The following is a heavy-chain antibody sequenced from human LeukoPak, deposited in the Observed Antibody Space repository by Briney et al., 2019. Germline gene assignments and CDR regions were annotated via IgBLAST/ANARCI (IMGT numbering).Heavy chain of an antibody. Sequence: SETLSLTCTVSGGSISSGSYYWSWIRQPAGKGLEWIGRIYTSGSTNYNPSLKSRVTISVDTSKNQFSLKLSSVTAADTAVYYCARDSSRYSYGLDWGRGTLVTVSS. CDR1: GGSISSGSYY. D-gene: IGHD5-18*01. J-gene: IGHJ4*02. CDR3: ARDSSRYSYGLD. V-gene: IGHV4-61*02. CDR2: IYTSGST.